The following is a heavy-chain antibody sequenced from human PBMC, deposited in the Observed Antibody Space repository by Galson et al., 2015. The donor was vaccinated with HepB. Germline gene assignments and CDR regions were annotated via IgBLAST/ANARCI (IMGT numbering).Heavy chain of an antibody. Sequence: LTCTVSGGSISSSSYYWGWIRQPPGKGLEWIGSIYYSGSTYYNPSLKSRVTISVDTSKNQFSLKLSSVTAADTAVYYCARLVWSGSYVDYWGQGTLVTVSS. CDR3: ARLVWSGSYVDY. J-gene: IGHJ4*02. D-gene: IGHD1-26*01. V-gene: IGHV4-39*01. CDR1: GGSISSSSYY. CDR2: IYYSGST.